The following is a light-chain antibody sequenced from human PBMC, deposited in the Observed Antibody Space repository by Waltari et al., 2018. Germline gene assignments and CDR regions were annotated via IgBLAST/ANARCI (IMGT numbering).Light chain of an antibody. V-gene: IGLV2-23*01. CDR3: CSYAGSRTYV. Sequence: QSALTQPASVSGSPGQSTTISCTGTSSDVGSYNFVSWYQHHPGKAPKLMIFEGSRRPSWISNRFSGSESGNTASLTISGRQAEDEADYYCCSYAGSRTYVFGAGTKVTVL. CDR2: EGS. CDR1: SSDVGSYNF. J-gene: IGLJ1*01.